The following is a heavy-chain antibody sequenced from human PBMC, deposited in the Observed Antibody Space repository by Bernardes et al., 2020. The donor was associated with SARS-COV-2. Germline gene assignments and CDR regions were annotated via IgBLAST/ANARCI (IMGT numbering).Heavy chain of an antibody. D-gene: IGHD2-21*02. CDR2: ISAYNGNT. V-gene: IGHV1-18*01. CDR1: GYTFTSYG. Sequence: ASVKVSCKASGYTFTSYGISWVRQAPGQGLEWMGWISAYNGNTNYAQKLQGRVTMTTDTSTSTAYMELRSLRSDDTAVYYCARDLRHIVVVTAIRGQTYYYYGMDVWGQGTTVTVSS. J-gene: IGHJ6*02. CDR3: ARDLRHIVVVTAIRGQTYYYYGMDV.